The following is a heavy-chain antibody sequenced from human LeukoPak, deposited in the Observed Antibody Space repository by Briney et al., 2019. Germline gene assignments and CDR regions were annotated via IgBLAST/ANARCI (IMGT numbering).Heavy chain of an antibody. Sequence: GGSLRLSCAASGFTLSSYSMNWVRQAPGKGLEWVSSISSSSTFIYYADSVKGRFTISRDNAKNSLYLQMNSLRAEDTAVYYCAREWVYCSGGSCCGYFDYWGQGTLVTVSS. D-gene: IGHD2-15*01. CDR1: GFTLSSYS. CDR3: AREWVYCSGGSCCGYFDY. CDR2: ISSSSTFI. V-gene: IGHV3-21*01. J-gene: IGHJ4*02.